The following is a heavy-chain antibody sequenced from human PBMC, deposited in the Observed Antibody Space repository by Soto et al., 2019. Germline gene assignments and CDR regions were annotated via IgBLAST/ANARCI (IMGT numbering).Heavy chain of an antibody. V-gene: IGHV3-11*03. Sequence: GGSLRLSCAASGFSIIDHYMILIRHAPGKGLEWVSYSSNSGTFTKYADSVKGRFSISRDNAKNSLYLEINSLRGEDTAIYYCVRSGDNYNVLDYWGQGTPVTVSS. CDR2: SSNSGTFT. D-gene: IGHD3-10*02. CDR1: GFSIIDHY. CDR3: VRSGDNYNVLDY. J-gene: IGHJ4*02.